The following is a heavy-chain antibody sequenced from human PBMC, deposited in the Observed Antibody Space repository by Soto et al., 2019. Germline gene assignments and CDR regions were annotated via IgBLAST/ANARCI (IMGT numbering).Heavy chain of an antibody. Sequence: QAHLEQSGAEVKRPGASVKVSCKASGYTFSDFDINWLRQASGQGPEWMGWMNAKSGDTFFAQRFQGKFNMTWDTSLSPAHMEVVSLTSDDTAMYYCARGNPFNYAGFDVWGQGTTVAVSS. D-gene: IGHD3-16*01. V-gene: IGHV1-8*01. CDR1: GYTFSDFD. CDR3: ARGNPFNYAGFDV. CDR2: MNAKSGDT. J-gene: IGHJ6*02.